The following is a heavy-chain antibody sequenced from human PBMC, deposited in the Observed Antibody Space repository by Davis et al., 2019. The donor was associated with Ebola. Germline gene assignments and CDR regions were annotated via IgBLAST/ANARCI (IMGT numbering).Heavy chain of an antibody. D-gene: IGHD1-26*01. J-gene: IGHJ4*02. CDR1: GYTFTSYG. V-gene: IGHV1-18*04. CDR3: ALVGATDFDY. Sequence: ASVKVSCKASGYTFTSYGITWVRQAPGQGLEWMGWINPHNGNTNYAQNVQGRVTMTTDTSTSTAYMEVGSLRSEDTAVYYCALVGATDFDYWGQGTLVTVSS. CDR2: INPHNGNT.